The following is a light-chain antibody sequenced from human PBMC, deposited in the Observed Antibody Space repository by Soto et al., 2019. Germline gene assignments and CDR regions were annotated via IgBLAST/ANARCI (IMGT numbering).Light chain of an antibody. CDR3: QLRSNWPPYT. CDR1: QSVSSY. Sequence: EIVLTQSPATLSLSPGERATLSCRASQSVSSYLAWYQQKPGQAPRLLIYDASNRATGIPARFSGSGSGTDFTLTISSLEPEDFAVCYCQLRSNWPPYTFGQGTKLEIK. CDR2: DAS. V-gene: IGKV3-11*01. J-gene: IGKJ2*01.